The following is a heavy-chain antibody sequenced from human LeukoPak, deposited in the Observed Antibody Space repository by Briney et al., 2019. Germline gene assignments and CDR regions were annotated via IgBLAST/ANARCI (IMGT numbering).Heavy chain of an antibody. CDR1: GGTFSSYA. J-gene: IGHJ6*03. D-gene: IGHD6-6*01. CDR3: ARCEYSSSKTYGADYYYYYMDV. CDR2: IIPIFGTA. Sequence: GASVKVSCKASGGTFSSYAISWVRQAPGQGLEWMGGIIPIFGTANYAQKFQGRVTITTDESTSTAYMELSSLRSEDTAVYYCARCEYSSSKTYGADYYYYYMDVWGKGTTVTVSS. V-gene: IGHV1-69*05.